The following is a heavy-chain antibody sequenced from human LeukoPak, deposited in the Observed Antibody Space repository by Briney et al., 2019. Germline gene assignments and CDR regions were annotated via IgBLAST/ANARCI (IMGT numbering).Heavy chain of an antibody. Sequence: GGSLRLSCAASGFNFSASALHWVRQASGKGLEWVGRIRDKANKYTTAYALSVKGRFTISRDDSRNTAYLQMDSLKAEDSALYYCIRYITSSDKNDCWGQGTLVTVSS. V-gene: IGHV3-73*01. CDR1: GFNFSASA. CDR3: IRYITSSDKNDC. D-gene: IGHD6-6*01. CDR2: IRDKANKYTT. J-gene: IGHJ4*02.